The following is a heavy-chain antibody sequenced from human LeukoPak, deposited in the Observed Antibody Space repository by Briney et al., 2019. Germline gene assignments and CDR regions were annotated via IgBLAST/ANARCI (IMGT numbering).Heavy chain of an antibody. CDR1: GYTFTSYY. CDR2: IDPNSGDS. V-gene: IGHV1-2*02. J-gene: IGHJ3*02. CDR3: ARRDGYGAFDI. D-gene: IGHD5-12*01. Sequence: ASVKVSCKASGYTFTSYYMHWVRQAPGQGLEWMGWIDPNSGDSNSAQRFQGRVTMTRDTSISTAYMELSRLRSDDTAVYSCARRDGYGAFDIWGQGTMVIVSS.